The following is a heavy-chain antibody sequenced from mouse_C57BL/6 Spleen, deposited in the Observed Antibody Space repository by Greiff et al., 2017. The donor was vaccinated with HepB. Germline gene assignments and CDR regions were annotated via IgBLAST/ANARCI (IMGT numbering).Heavy chain of an antibody. CDR2: INPNNGST. V-gene: IGHV1-26*01. D-gene: IGHD2-2*01. CDR3: AMRERRLRGFTY. J-gene: IGHJ3*01. Sequence: EVQLQQSGPELVKPGASVKISCKASGYTFTDYYMNWVKQSHGKSLEWIGDINPNNGSTRYNQKFKGKATLTVDKSSSTAYMELSSLASEDTAVYYCAMRERRLRGFTYWRQETLVTVS. CDR1: GYTFTDYY.